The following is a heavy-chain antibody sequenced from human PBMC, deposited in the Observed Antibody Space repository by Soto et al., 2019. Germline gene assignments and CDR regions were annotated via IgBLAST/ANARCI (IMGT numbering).Heavy chain of an antibody. CDR3: GKDVGDYVPYYYGVDV. CDR2: IASDGNEK. V-gene: IGHV3-30*18. CDR1: GFTFKTHA. J-gene: IGHJ6*02. D-gene: IGHD1-26*01. Sequence: QVQLVESGGGVVQPGTSLRLSCAASGFTFKTHAMHWVRQAPGKGLEWMAVIASDGNEKFYADSVKGRFTISRDNSKNSLYLQINTLSNDDTAVYYCGKDVGDYVPYYYGVDVWGQGTTVTVSS.